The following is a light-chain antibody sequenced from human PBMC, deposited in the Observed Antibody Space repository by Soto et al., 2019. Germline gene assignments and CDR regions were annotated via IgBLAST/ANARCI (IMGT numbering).Light chain of an antibody. J-gene: IGKJ1*01. CDR1: QGISTY. CDR3: QQSYSTTWT. V-gene: IGKV1-39*01. Sequence: DIQMTQCPASLSASVGDRVTITCGASQGISTYLNWYQQKPGKAPKLLIYAASSLQSGVPSRFSGSGSETDFTLTISSLQPEDFATYSCQQSYSTTWTFGQGTKVDIK. CDR2: AAS.